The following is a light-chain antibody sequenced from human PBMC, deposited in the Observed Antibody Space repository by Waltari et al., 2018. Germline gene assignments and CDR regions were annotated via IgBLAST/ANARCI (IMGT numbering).Light chain of an antibody. J-gene: IGLJ3*02. CDR2: GNN. V-gene: IGLV1-40*01. CDR3: QSFDSNVRGGVV. CDR1: SSNIGAGHY. Sequence: QSILTQPTSVSGAPGQRVTIHCTGSSSNIGAGHYVPWYQAFPGTAPKLLIYGNNNRPSGVPDRFSGSKSGSSASLAINGLQAEDEADYYCQSFDSNVRGGVVFGGGTKVTVL.